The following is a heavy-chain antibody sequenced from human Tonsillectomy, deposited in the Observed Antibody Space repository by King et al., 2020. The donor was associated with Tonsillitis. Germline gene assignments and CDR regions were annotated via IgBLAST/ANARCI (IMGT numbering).Heavy chain of an antibody. CDR3: ARDQYYYDSSGYYSGGGIWFDP. D-gene: IGHD3-22*01. J-gene: IGHJ5*02. V-gene: IGHV1-69*09. CDR2: IIPILGIA. Sequence: QLVQSGAEVKKPGSSVKVSCKASGGTFSSYDISWVRQAPGQGLEWMGRIIPILGIANYAQKFQGRVTITADKSTSTAYMELSSLRSEDTAVYYCARDQYYYDSSGYYSGGGIWFDPWGQGTLVTVSS. CDR1: GGTFSSYD.